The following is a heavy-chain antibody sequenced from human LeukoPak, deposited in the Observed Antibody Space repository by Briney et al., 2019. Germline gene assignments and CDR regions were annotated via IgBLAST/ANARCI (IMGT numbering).Heavy chain of an antibody. CDR1: GFTFDDYA. CDR2: ISWNSGSI. D-gene: IGHD5-24*01. V-gene: IGHV3-9*01. Sequence: SLRLSCAASGFTFDDYAMHRVGQAPGKGLEWVSGISWNSGSIGYADSVKGRFTISRDNAKNSLYLQMNSLRAEDTAVYYCARARRGGMATISYWGQGTLVTVSS. J-gene: IGHJ4*02. CDR3: ARARRGGMATISY.